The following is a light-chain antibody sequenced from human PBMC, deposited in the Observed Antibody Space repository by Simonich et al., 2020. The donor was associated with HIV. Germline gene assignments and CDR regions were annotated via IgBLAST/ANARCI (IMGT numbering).Light chain of an antibody. Sequence: QSALTQPASVSGSPGQSITISCTGHSSDVGGYNYVSWYQQHPGKATKLMIYDVSKRPSGVSNRFSGATSGNTASLTISGLQAEDEADYYCSSYTSSSTWVFGGGTNLTVL. V-gene: IGLV2-14*01. CDR2: DVS. CDR1: SSDVGGYNY. CDR3: SSYTSSSTWV. J-gene: IGLJ3*02.